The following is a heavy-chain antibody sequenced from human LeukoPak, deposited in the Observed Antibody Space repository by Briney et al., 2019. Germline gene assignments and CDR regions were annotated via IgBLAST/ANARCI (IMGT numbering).Heavy chain of an antibody. Sequence: GGSLRLSCAASGFTFSGYAMSWVRQAPGKGLEWVSAIEIRGDRAYHADSVKGRFTISRDNSKNTLYLQMSSLRAHDTAVYYCVRDHVHCGGGSCYGDHWGQGALVTVSS. D-gene: IGHD2-15*01. CDR1: GFTFSGYA. V-gene: IGHV3-23*01. CDR3: VRDHVHCGGGSCYGDH. CDR2: IEIRGDRA. J-gene: IGHJ4*02.